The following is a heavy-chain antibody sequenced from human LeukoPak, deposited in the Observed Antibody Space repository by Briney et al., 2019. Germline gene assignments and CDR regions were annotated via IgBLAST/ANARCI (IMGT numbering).Heavy chain of an antibody. D-gene: IGHD3-22*01. CDR1: GFRFSKFA. Sequence: GGTLTVYCAASGFRFSKFAMSWVRQAPGKGLHCFASISGSDGTTYYPESVKGRFTISRDNSKNILYLDLNSLTVEDTAVYFCAKAANYYDSSGYLIPFDYWGQGILVTVAS. CDR3: AKAANYYDSSGYLIPFDY. V-gene: IGHV3-23*01. J-gene: IGHJ4*02. CDR2: ISGSDGTT.